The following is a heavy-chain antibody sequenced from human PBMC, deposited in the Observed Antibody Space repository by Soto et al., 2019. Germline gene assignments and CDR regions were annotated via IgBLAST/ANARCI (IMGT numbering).Heavy chain of an antibody. J-gene: IGHJ4*02. Sequence: GGSLRLSCAASGFTFSSYSMNWVRQAPGKGLEWVSYISSSSSTIYYAYSVKGRCTISRDNAKNSLYLQMNSLRDEDTAVYYCARDLVVRGVIIPAFDYWGQGTLVTVSS. CDR3: ARDLVVRGVIIPAFDY. CDR2: ISSSSSTI. V-gene: IGHV3-48*02. D-gene: IGHD3-10*01. CDR1: GFTFSSYS.